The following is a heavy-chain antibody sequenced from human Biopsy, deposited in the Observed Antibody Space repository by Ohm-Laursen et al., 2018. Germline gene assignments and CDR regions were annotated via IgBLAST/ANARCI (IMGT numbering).Heavy chain of an antibody. J-gene: IGHJ5*02. Sequence: LRLSCAASGFTLSDHYVEWVRQAPGKGLEWIGHMYYSGSTYYNPSLKSRITISVDTSKNQFSLKLSSVTAADTAVYYCAGLVTGFIDPWGQGTLVTVSS. V-gene: IGHV4-59*06. D-gene: IGHD3-9*01. CDR3: AGLVTGFIDP. CDR2: MYYSGST. CDR1: GFTLSDHY.